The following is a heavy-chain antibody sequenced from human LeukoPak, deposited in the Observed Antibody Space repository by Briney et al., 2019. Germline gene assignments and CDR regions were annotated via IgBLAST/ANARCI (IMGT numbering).Heavy chain of an antibody. J-gene: IGHJ4*02. D-gene: IGHD5-12*01. CDR3: ARDWRASGYEEDY. Sequence: ASVKVSCKASGYTFTNNFMHWVRQAPGQGLEWMGIINPSGDNTWYAQKFQGRVTMTRDMATSTDYMEVSSLRSEDTAVYYCARDWRASGYEEDYWGQGTLVTVSS. CDR1: GYTFTNNF. V-gene: IGHV1-46*01. CDR2: INPSGDNT.